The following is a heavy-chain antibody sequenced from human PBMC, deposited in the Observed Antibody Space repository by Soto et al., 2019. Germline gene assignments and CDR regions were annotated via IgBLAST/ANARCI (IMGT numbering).Heavy chain of an antibody. V-gene: IGHV3-23*01. Sequence: WGSPRLSCAACGFTFCSYAMGGVRQAPGKGLEWVSAISGSGGSTYYADSVKGRFTISRDNSKNTLYLQMNSLRAEDTAVYYSAKSYGIVDYWGQGTLLTVSS. CDR1: GFTFCSYA. CDR2: ISGSGGST. CDR3: AKSYGIVDY. D-gene: IGHD4-17*01. J-gene: IGHJ4*02.